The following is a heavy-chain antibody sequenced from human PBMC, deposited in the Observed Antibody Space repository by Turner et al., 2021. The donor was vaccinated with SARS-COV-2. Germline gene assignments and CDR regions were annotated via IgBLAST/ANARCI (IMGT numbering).Heavy chain of an antibody. D-gene: IGHD1-1*01. J-gene: IGHJ6*02. CDR1: DFTFGSYI. V-gene: IGHV3-21*01. Sequence: EEQLVESGGGLVKPAGSLRLSCSASDFTFGSYIMNWVRQAPGKGLEWVSSISASSSYIYYADSVKGRFTISRDNAKDSLYLQMNSLRAEDTAVYYCARGSPGEDFYYYGMGVWGQGTTVTVSS. CDR3: ARGSPGEDFYYYGMGV. CDR2: ISASSSYI.